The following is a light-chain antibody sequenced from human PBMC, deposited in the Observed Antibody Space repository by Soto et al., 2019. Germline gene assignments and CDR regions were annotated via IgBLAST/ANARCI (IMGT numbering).Light chain of an antibody. V-gene: IGKV1-39*01. Sequence: DIQMTQSPSSLSASVGDTVTITCRANHNIDFYLNWYQQKPGTAPKVLISGASSLQRGVPSRFSGRGSGTEFTLTINNLQPEDFASYFCQQTFNSPPWTFGQGTKVDIK. CDR3: QQTFNSPPWT. J-gene: IGKJ1*01. CDR1: HNIDFY. CDR2: GAS.